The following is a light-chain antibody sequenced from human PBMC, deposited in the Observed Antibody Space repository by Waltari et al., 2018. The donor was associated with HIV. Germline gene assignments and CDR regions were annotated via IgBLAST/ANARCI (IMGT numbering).Light chain of an antibody. Sequence: NFMLTQPHSVSESPGTTVTIPCTRSSGSVASNYVQWYQQRPGSSPTTVIYEDNQRPSGVPDRFSGSIDSSSNSASLTISGLKTEDEADYYCQSYDSRNHVVFGGGTKLTVL. J-gene: IGLJ2*01. CDR2: EDN. V-gene: IGLV6-57*01. CDR3: QSYDSRNHVV. CDR1: SGSVASNY.